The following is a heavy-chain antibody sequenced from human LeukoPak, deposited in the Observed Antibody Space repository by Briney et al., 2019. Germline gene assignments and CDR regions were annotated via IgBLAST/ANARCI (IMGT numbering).Heavy chain of an antibody. Sequence: ASVKVSCKASGYTYTRYGISWVRQAPGQGLEWMGWISAYNGNTNYAQKFQGRVTLTTDTSTTTAYMELRSLRSDDTAVYYCARAGYCSGGSCYPYYYYYYMDVWGKGTTVTVSS. J-gene: IGHJ6*03. V-gene: IGHV1-18*01. CDR3: ARAGYCSGGSCYPYYYYYYMDV. CDR1: GYTYTRYG. CDR2: ISAYNGNT. D-gene: IGHD2-15*01.